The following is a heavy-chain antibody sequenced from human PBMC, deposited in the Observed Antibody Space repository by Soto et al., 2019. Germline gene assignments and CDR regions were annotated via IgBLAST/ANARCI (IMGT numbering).Heavy chain of an antibody. Sequence: PSETLSLTCAVYGGSFSGYYWSWIRQPPGKGLEWIGEINHSGSTNYNPSLKSRVTISVDTSKNQFSLKLSSVTAADTAVYYCARGLTHNSSSPLYYFDYWGQGTLVTVSS. CDR1: GGSFSGYY. CDR2: INHSGST. J-gene: IGHJ4*02. CDR3: ARGLTHNSSSPLYYFDY. V-gene: IGHV4-34*01. D-gene: IGHD6-6*01.